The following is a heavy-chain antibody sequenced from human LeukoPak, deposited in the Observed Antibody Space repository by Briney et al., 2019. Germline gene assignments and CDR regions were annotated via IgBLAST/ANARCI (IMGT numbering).Heavy chain of an antibody. CDR2: IYYSGST. CDR1: GVSISNYY. CDR3: ARHYQPLLYPGAYLDY. Sequence: PSETLSLPCSVSGVSISNYYWSWIRQPPGKGLEWIGYIYYSGSTNYNPSLKSRVTISVDTSRNQFSLKLSSVTAADTAVYYCARHYQPLLYPGAYLDYWGQGTLVTVSS. V-gene: IGHV4-59*08. D-gene: IGHD2-2*02. J-gene: IGHJ4*02.